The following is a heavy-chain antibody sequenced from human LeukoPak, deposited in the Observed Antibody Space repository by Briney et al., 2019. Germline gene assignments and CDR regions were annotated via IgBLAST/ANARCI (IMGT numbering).Heavy chain of an antibody. CDR3: ARGYCSGGSCYSYYYYNYMDV. CDR1: GGSISSSSYY. V-gene: IGHV4-39*07. Sequence: SETLSLTCTASGGSISSSSYYWGWIRQPPGKGLEWIGRIHYSGSTNYNPSLKSRVTISVDTSKNQFSLKLSSVTAADTAVYYCARGYCSGGSCYSYYYYNYMDVWGKGTTVTVSS. CDR2: IHYSGST. D-gene: IGHD2-15*01. J-gene: IGHJ6*03.